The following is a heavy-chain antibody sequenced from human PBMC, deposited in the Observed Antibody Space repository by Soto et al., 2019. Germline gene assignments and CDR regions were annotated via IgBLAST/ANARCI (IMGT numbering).Heavy chain of an antibody. CDR2: ISGSGDST. Sequence: GGSLRLSCAASGFTFSTYAMNWVRQAPGKGLEWVSGISGSGDSTYYADSVKGRFTVSRDNSKNTLYLQMNSLRAEDTAVFYCAKEWSSGWSFDYWGQGTLVTVSS. J-gene: IGHJ4*02. V-gene: IGHV3-23*01. D-gene: IGHD6-19*01. CDR3: AKEWSSGWSFDY. CDR1: GFTFSTYA.